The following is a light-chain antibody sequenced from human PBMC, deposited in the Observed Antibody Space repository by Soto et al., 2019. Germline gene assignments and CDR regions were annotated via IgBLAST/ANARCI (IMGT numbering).Light chain of an antibody. CDR2: AAS. V-gene: IGKV1-27*01. CDR1: QGIANY. Sequence: DIQMTQSPSSLSASVGDRVTITCRASQGIANYLAWYQHKPGKVPNLLIYAASTLQSGVPSRFSGGGSGTEFTLTISSLQPDDFATYYCQQYNSYWTFGQGTKVDIK. J-gene: IGKJ1*01. CDR3: QQYNSYWT.